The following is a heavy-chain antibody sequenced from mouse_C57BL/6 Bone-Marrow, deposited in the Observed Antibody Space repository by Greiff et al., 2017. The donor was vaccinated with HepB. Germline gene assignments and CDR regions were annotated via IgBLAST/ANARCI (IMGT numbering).Heavy chain of an antibody. V-gene: IGHV1-4*01. J-gene: IGHJ4*01. CDR1: GYTFTSYT. CDR3: VRYGPLLTMDY. Sequence: QVQLQQSGAELARPGASVKMSCKASGYTFTSYTMHWVKQRPGQGLEWIGYINPSSGYTKYNQKFKDKATLTADKSSSTAYMQLSSLTSEDSAVYYCVRYGPLLTMDYWGQGTSVTVSS. D-gene: IGHD2-10*01. CDR2: INPSSGYT.